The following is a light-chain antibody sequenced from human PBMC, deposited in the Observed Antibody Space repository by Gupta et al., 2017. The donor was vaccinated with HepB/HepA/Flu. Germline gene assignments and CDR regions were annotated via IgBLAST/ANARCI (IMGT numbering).Light chain of an antibody. CDR1: SSTIGNDH. V-gene: IGLV1-47*02. J-gene: IGLJ1*01. CDR3: DVEDDSRSGYV. CDR2: NDN. Sequence: QPVLTQPPSASGTPGQRVTISCSGSSSTIGNDHAYWSQQLPGTAPNLLIYNDNQRPSAVPARFSGSKSGTTASLATSRLRAEDGADYYCDVEDDSRSGYVFGAGTKVTVL.